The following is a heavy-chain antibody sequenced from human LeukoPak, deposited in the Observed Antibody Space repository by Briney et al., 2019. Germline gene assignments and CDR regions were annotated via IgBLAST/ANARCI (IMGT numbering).Heavy chain of an antibody. D-gene: IGHD2-2*01. J-gene: IGHJ4*02. Sequence: GGSLRLSCAASGFTFSSYSMNWVRQAPGKGLEWVSSISSSSSYIYYADSVKGRFTISRDNAKNSLYLQMSSLRAEDTAVYYCARIVVVPAAMGFDYWGQGTLVTASS. CDR3: ARIVVVPAAMGFDY. CDR2: ISSSSSYI. CDR1: GFTFSSYS. V-gene: IGHV3-21*01.